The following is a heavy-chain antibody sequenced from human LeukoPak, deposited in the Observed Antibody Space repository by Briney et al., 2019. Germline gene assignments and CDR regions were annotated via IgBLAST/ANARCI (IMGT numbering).Heavy chain of an antibody. Sequence: SETLSLICTVSGGSISSYYWSWIRQPPGKGLEWIGYIYYSGSTNYNPSLKSRVTISVDTSKNQFSLKLSSVTAADTAVYYCARGLWYYDSSGFAYWGQGTLVTVSS. J-gene: IGHJ4*02. D-gene: IGHD3-22*01. CDR1: GGSISSYY. CDR3: ARGLWYYDSSGFAY. CDR2: IYYSGST. V-gene: IGHV4-59*01.